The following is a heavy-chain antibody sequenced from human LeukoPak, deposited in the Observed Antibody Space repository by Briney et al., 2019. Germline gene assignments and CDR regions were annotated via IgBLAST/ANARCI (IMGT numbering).Heavy chain of an antibody. Sequence: GGSLRLSCAASGFTFSNYIMHWVRQAPGKGLEYVSAISSNGGSTYYAKSVKGRFTISRDNSKNTLYLQMGSLRAEDMAVYYCARGRVSSGWYCDYWGLGSLVTISS. V-gene: IGHV3-64*01. J-gene: IGHJ4*02. D-gene: IGHD6-19*01. CDR1: GFTFSNYI. CDR3: ARGRVSSGWYCDY. CDR2: ISSNGGST.